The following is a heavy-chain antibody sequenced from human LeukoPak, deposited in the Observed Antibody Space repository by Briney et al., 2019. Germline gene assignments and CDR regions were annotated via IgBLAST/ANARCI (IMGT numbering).Heavy chain of an antibody. J-gene: IGHJ3*02. D-gene: IGHD3-22*01. V-gene: IGHV1-2*02. CDR2: INPNSGGT. CDR3: ARELGRITMIVVVRHAFDI. Sequence: GASVKVSCKASGYTFTGYYMHWVRQAPGQGLEWMGWINPNSGGTNYAQKFQGRVTMTRDTSISTAYMELSRLRSDDTAVYYCARELGRITMIVVVRHAFDIWDQGTMVTVSS. CDR1: GYTFTGYY.